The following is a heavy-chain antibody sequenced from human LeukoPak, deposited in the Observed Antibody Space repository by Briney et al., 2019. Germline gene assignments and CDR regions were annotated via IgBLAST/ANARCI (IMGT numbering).Heavy chain of an antibody. Sequence: GGSLRLSCAASGFTFDDYAMHWVRQAPGKGLEWVSAISGSGGSTYYADSAKGRFTISGDNSKNTLYLQMNSLRAEDTAIYYCTKPARINAFDIWGQGTMVTVSS. CDR3: TKPARINAFDI. D-gene: IGHD1-14*01. CDR2: ISGSGGST. CDR1: GFTFDDYA. J-gene: IGHJ3*02. V-gene: IGHV3-23*01.